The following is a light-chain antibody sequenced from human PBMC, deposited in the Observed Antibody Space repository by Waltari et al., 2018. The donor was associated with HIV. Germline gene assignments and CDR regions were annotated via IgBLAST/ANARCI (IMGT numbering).Light chain of an antibody. CDR1: KLGDTY. CDR3: QAWDSSSAVV. V-gene: IGLV3-1*01. J-gene: IGLJ2*01. Sequence: SYELTQSPSVSVSPGQTASITCSGDKLGDTYVSWYQQKTGQSPVLVVYQGGKRPSEIPERFPGSNSGDTATLTISGTQAVDEADYYCQAWDSSSAVVFGGGTKLTVL. CDR2: QGG.